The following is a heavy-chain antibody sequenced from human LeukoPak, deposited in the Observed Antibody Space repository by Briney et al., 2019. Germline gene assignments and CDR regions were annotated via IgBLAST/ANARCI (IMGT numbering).Heavy chain of an antibody. CDR1: GFTFSSYG. J-gene: IGHJ4*02. CDR3: AKVVSSSWGYFDY. V-gene: IGHV3-30*02. D-gene: IGHD6-13*01. Sequence: GGSLRLSCAAPGFTFSSYGMHWVRQAPGKGLEWVAFIRYDGSTKYYADSVKGRFTISRDNSKNTLYLQMNSLRPEDTAVYYCAKVVSSSWGYFDYWGQGTLVTVSS. CDR2: IRYDGSTK.